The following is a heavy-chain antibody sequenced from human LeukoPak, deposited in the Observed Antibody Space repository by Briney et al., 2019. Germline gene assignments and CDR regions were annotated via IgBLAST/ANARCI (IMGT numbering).Heavy chain of an antibody. CDR3: AKAFGVHLLRGYFDY. V-gene: IGHV3-74*01. CDR1: GFTFSSYW. J-gene: IGHJ4*02. D-gene: IGHD3-22*01. CDR2: INSDGSST. Sequence: PGGSLRLSCAASGFTFSSYWMHWVRQAPGKGLVWVSRINSDGSSTSYADSVKGRFTISRDNSKNTLYLQMNSLRAEDTAVYYCAKAFGVHLLRGYFDYWGQGTLVTVSS.